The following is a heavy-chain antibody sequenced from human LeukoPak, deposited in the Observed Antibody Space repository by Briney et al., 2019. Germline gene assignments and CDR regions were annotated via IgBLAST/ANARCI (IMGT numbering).Heavy chain of an antibody. CDR2: ISYDGSNK. D-gene: IGHD2-2*01. CDR3: ARDRAYQLPADY. CDR1: GFTFSSYA. V-gene: IGHV3-30-3*01. J-gene: IGHJ4*02. Sequence: PGWSLRLSCAASGFTFSSYAMHWVRQAPGKGLEWVAVISYDGSNKYYADSVKGRFTISRDNSKNTLYLQMNSLRAEDTAVYYCARDRAYQLPADYWGQGTLVTVSS.